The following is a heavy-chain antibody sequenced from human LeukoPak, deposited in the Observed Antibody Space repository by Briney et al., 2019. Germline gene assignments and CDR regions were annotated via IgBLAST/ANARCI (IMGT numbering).Heavy chain of an antibody. CDR1: GGSLNSPNYY. CDR3: ARHDYSGSLNWFDP. V-gene: IGHV4-39*01. J-gene: IGHJ5*02. CDR2: IYYSGTT. Sequence: SETLSLTCIVSGGSLNSPNYYWGWIRQPPGKGLEWIGTIYYSGTTYYNPSLKSRLTISVDTSKNQFSLKLTSVTAADTAVYYCARHDYSGSLNWFDPWGQGTLITVSS. D-gene: IGHD3-10*01.